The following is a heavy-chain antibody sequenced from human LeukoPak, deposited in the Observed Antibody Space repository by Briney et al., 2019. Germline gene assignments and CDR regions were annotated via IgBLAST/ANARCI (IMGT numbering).Heavy chain of an antibody. V-gene: IGHV4-59*01. Sequence: PSETLSLTCTVSGGSISSYYWSWIRQPPGKGLEWIGYIYYSGSTNYNPSLKSRVTISVDTSKNQFSLKLSSVTAADTAVYYCARRAYYYDSSGSYFDYWGQGTLVTVSS. J-gene: IGHJ4*02. D-gene: IGHD3-22*01. CDR1: GGSISSYY. CDR2: IYYSGST. CDR3: ARRAYYYDSSGSYFDY.